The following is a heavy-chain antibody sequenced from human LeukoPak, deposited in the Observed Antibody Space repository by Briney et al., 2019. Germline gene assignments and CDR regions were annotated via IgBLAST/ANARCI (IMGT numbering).Heavy chain of an antibody. CDR3: ARPSSGWSFDY. Sequence: PGGSLRLSCAASGFTFSSYAMSWVRQAPGKGLEWVLAISGSGGSTYYADSVKGRFTISRDNAKNSLYLQMNSLRAEDTAVYYCARPSSGWSFDYWGQGTLVTVSS. V-gene: IGHV3-23*01. CDR1: GFTFSSYA. J-gene: IGHJ4*02. D-gene: IGHD6-19*01. CDR2: ISGSGGST.